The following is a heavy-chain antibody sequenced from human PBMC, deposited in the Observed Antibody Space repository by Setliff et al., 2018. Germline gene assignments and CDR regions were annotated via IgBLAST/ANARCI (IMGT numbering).Heavy chain of an antibody. CDR2: IRTKANSYAT. D-gene: IGHD3-3*01. CDR1: GFTFSDST. V-gene: IGHV3-73*01. CDR3: VRHMTYYDFWRGYYSTSDAFHV. Sequence: GESLTISCAVSGFTFSDSTMHWVRQASGKGLEWVGRIRTKANSYATAYATSVQDRFTISRHDSESTTYLQMNGLKTEDTAVYYCVRHMTYYDFWRGYYSTSDAFHVWGKGTMVT. J-gene: IGHJ3*01.